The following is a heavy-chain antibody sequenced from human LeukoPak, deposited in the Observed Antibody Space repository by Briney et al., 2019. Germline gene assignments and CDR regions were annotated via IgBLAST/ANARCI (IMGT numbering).Heavy chain of an antibody. CDR2: ISYDGSNK. J-gene: IGHJ4*02. V-gene: IGHV3-30*18. Sequence: GRSLRLSCAASGFTFSSYGMHWVRQAPGKGLEWVAVISYDGSNKYYADSVKGRFTISRDNSKNTLCLQMNSLRAEDTAVYYCAKDVKVGAHYFDYWGQGTLVTVSS. CDR1: GFTFSSYG. CDR3: AKDVKVGAHYFDY. D-gene: IGHD1-26*01.